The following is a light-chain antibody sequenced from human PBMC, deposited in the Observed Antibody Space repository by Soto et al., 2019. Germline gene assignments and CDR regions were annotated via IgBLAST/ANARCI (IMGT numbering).Light chain of an antibody. V-gene: IGKV1-9*01. CDR3: QQVNNYPLT. CDR2: DAS. J-gene: IGKJ4*01. CDR1: QGISTF. Sequence: DIQLTQSPSFLSASVGDRVTITCRASQGISTFLAWYHQHPGTAPKRLIYDASNLQSGVPSRFSGSGSGTEFTLTISSLQPEDFATYYCQQVNNYPLTFGGGTKVEIK.